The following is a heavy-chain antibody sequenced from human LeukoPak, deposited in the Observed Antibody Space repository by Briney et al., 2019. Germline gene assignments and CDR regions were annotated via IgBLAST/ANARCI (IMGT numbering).Heavy chain of an antibody. D-gene: IGHD6-13*01. Sequence: GGSLRLSCEGSGFTFSAYDLSWVRRTQGQGLEWIAFISSSSNYIYYADSVKGRFTISRDNAKNSVFLQMNSLRAEDTAVYYCAKDYSASSSWYADYWGQGSLVIVSS. CDR2: ISSSSNYI. CDR1: GFTFSAYD. V-gene: IGHV3-21*01. CDR3: AKDYSASSSWYADY. J-gene: IGHJ4*02.